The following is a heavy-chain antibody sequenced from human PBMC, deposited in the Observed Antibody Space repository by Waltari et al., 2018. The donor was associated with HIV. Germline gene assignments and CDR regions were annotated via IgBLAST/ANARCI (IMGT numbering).Heavy chain of an antibody. D-gene: IGHD3-22*01. CDR2: IYYSGST. Sequence: QLQLQGSGPGLVKPSETLSLTCTVSGGSISSSSYYWGWIRQPPGKGLEWIGSIYYSGSTYYTPALKSRVTISVDTSKNQFSLKLSSVTAADTAVYYCATRGYYDSSGYHWGQGTLVTVSS. CDR1: GGSISSSSYY. CDR3: ATRGYYDSSGYH. V-gene: IGHV4-39*01. J-gene: IGHJ4*02.